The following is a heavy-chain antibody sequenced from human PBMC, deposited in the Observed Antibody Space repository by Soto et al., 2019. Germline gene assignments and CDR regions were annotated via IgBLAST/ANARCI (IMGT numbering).Heavy chain of an antibody. J-gene: IGHJ3*01. D-gene: IGHD2-15*01. CDR1: GFFISSGNY. CDR3: ARARWYDAFDV. V-gene: IGHV4-38-2*01. Sequence: PSETLSLTCAVSGFFISSGNYWGWIRKPPGKGLEWTGSIFHGGNTYYNPSLKSRVTISVDMSKNQFSLKLNSVTAADTAVYYCARARWYDAFDVWGQGTLVTVSS. CDR2: IFHGGNT.